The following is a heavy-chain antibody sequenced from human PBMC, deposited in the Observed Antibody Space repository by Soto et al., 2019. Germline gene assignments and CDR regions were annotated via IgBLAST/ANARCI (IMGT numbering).Heavy chain of an antibody. CDR2: ISYDGSDR. CDR1: GFTFSDYG. CDR3: ARSTYCNGGSCYPQY. V-gene: IGHV3-30*03. J-gene: IGHJ4*02. D-gene: IGHD2-15*01. Sequence: LRLSCEGPGFTFSDYGFHWVRQAPGKGLEWVAMISYDGSDRYYRDSVQGRFTISRDDSKNTVFLQINSLRTEDTAMYYCARSTYCNGGSCYPQYWGPGTLVTVSS.